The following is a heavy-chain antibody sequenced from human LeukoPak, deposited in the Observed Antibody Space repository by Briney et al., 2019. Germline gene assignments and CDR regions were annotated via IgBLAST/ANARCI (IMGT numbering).Heavy chain of an antibody. CDR3: ARDPYYGSGSNYKED. Sequence: GASVKVSCRASGYTFTDHYIHWVRQAPGQGLEWMGWINPNSGDTSYAQKFQGRVTMTRDTSSSTAYMELSSLRSDDTAVYYCARDPYYGSGSNYKEDWGQGTLVTVSS. J-gene: IGHJ4*02. CDR1: GYTFTDHY. V-gene: IGHV1-2*02. D-gene: IGHD3-10*01. CDR2: INPNSGDT.